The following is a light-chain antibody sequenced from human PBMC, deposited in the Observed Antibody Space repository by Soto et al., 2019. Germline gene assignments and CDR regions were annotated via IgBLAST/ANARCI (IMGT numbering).Light chain of an antibody. CDR1: SSDVGSYNR. V-gene: IGLV2-18*02. CDR3: SSRTSTNTLI. CDR2: EVS. J-gene: IGLJ2*01. Sequence: QSALTQPPSVSGSPGQSVTISCTGTSSDVGSYNRVSWYQQPPGTAPKLMIYEVSNRPSGVPDRFSGSKSGNTASLTISGLQAEDEADYYCSSRTSTNTLIXGGGTKVTVL.